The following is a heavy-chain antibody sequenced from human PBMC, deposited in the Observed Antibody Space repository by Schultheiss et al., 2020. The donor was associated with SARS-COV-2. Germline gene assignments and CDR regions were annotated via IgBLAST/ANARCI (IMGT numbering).Heavy chain of an antibody. CDR2: ISGSGGST. V-gene: IGHV3-23*01. CDR3: EITTVGIAAAWDGMDV. CDR1: GFTFSSYA. D-gene: IGHD6-13*01. J-gene: IGHJ6*02. Sequence: GGSLRLSCAASGFTFSSYAMNWVRQAPGKGLEWVSAISGSGGSTYYADSVKGRFTISRDNSKNTLYLQMNSLRAEDTAVYYCEITTVGIAAAWDGMDVWGQGTTVTVSS.